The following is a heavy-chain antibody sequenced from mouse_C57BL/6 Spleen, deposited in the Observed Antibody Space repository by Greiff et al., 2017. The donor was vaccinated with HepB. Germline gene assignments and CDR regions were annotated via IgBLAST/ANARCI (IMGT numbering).Heavy chain of an antibody. Sequence: VQLQQPGAELVKPGASVKVSCKASGYTFTSYWMHWVKQRPGQGLEWIGRIHPSDSDTNYNQKFKGKATLTVDKSSSTAYMQLSSLTSEDSAVYYCAMWIYYDYHGYWGQGTTLTVSS. CDR2: IHPSDSDT. CDR1: GYTFTSYW. D-gene: IGHD2-4*01. J-gene: IGHJ2*01. CDR3: AMWIYYDYHGY. V-gene: IGHV1-74*01.